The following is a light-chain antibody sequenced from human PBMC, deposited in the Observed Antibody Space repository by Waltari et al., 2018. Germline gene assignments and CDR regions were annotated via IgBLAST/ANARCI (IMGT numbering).Light chain of an antibody. V-gene: IGKV1-39*01. CDR3: LQTYSDLLT. CDR2: AAI. Sequence: DIQMTQSPSSLSASVGDRVTITCRASQSVDRYLNWYQQKPGKAPKLLSYAAISLESGVPSRFSGSGSETDFTLTISSLQPEDFATYYCLQTYSDLLTFGPGTKVDIK. J-gene: IGKJ3*01. CDR1: QSVDRY.